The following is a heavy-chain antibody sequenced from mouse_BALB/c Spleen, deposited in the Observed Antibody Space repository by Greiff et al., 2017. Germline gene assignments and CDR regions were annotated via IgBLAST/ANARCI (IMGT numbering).Heavy chain of an antibody. D-gene: IGHD2-14*01. CDR2: ISYDGSN. CDR3: AGYRDYFDY. Sequence: EVQLQESGPGLVKPSQSLSLTCSVTGYSITSGYYWNWIRQFPGNKLEWMGYISYDGSNNYNPSLKNRISITRDTSKNQFFLKLNSVTTEDTATYYCAGYRDYFDYWGQGTTLTVSS. J-gene: IGHJ2*01. V-gene: IGHV3-6*02. CDR1: GYSITSGYY.